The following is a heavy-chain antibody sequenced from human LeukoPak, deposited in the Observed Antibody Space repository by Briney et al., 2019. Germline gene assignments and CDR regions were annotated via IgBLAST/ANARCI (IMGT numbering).Heavy chain of an antibody. J-gene: IGHJ4*02. V-gene: IGHV1-69*13. Sequence: RASVKVSCKASGGTFSSYAISWVRQAPGQGLEWMGGIIPIFGTANYAQKFQGRVTITADESTSTAYMELSSLRSEDTAVYYCARVGVAVAGRGPRFDYWGQGTLVTVSS. CDR3: ARVGVAVAGRGPRFDY. CDR1: GGTFSSYA. D-gene: IGHD6-19*01. CDR2: IIPIFGTA.